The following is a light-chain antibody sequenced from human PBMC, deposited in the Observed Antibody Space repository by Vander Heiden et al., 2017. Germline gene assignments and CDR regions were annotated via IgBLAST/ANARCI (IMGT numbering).Light chain of an antibody. Sequence: QAVLTQPSSLSASPGASASLTCTLRSGINVGTYRIYWYQQKPESPPQYLLRYKSDSDKQQGSGVPSRFSGSKDASANAGILLISGLQAEDEADYYCMIWNSSAWVFGGGTKLTVL. CDR3: MIWNSSAWV. J-gene: IGLJ3*02. CDR1: SGINVGTYR. CDR2: YKSDSDK. V-gene: IGLV5-45*03.